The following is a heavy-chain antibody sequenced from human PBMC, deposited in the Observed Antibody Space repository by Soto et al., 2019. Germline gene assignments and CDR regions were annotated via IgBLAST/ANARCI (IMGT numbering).Heavy chain of an antibody. D-gene: IGHD2-2*03. Sequence: QVQLVQSGAEVKKPGASVKVSCKASGYTFTSYDINWVRQATGQGLEWMGWMNPNSGNTGYAQKFQGRVTMTRNTSISTAYMELSSLRSEDTAVYYCASRTGYCSSTSCFDAFDIWGQGTMVTVSS. V-gene: IGHV1-8*01. CDR2: MNPNSGNT. CDR1: GYTFTSYD. CDR3: ASRTGYCSSTSCFDAFDI. J-gene: IGHJ3*02.